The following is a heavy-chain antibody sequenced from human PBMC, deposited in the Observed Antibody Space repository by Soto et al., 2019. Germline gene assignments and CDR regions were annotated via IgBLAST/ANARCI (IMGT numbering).Heavy chain of an antibody. J-gene: IGHJ5*02. CDR2: IYYSGTT. CDR1: DGSIRSSY. Sequence: QVQLQESGPGLVKPSETLSLTCTDSDGSIRSSYWSWVRQPPGKGLEGIGDIYYSGTTKYNPSLRNRDSNIRDTSKNQYSLKLSSVTAAETAVYYCAGSSAGSYYHQPWGQGALVTVSS. D-gene: IGHD3-10*01. CDR3: AGSSAGSYYHQP. V-gene: IGHV4-59*01.